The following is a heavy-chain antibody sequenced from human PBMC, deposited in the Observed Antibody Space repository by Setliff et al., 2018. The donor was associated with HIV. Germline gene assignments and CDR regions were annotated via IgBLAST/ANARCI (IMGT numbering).Heavy chain of an antibody. CDR2: INHSGRT. J-gene: IGHJ6*03. D-gene: IGHD6-13*01. CDR3: ARGARLLAGYSDRWDYYYMGV. V-gene: IGHV4-34*01. CDR1: GGSISGYY. Sequence: SETLSLTCTVSGGSISGYYWSWIRQPPGKGLEWIGEINHSGRTNYNPSLKSRITISVDTSKDQFSLKLSSVTAADTAVYYCARGARLLAGYSDRWDYYYMGVWGKGTTVTVSS.